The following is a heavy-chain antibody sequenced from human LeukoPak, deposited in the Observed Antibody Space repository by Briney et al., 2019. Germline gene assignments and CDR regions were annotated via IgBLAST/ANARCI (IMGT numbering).Heavy chain of an antibody. D-gene: IGHD5-24*01. CDR3: ARSEKDGYNSFDY. Sequence: GGSLRLSCAASGFTFSSYEMNWVRQAPGKGLEWVSYISSSGSTIYYADSVKGRFTISRDNAKNSLYLQMNSPRAEDTAVYYCARSEKDGYNSFDYWGQGTLVTVSS. CDR1: GFTFSSYE. J-gene: IGHJ4*02. V-gene: IGHV3-48*03. CDR2: ISSSGSTI.